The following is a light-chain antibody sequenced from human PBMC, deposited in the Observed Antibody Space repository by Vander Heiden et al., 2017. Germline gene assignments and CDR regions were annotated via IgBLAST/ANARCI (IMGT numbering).Light chain of an antibody. CDR3: EHLNNFPLT. CDR1: QGISSY. V-gene: IGKV1-9*01. CDR2: SAS. J-gene: IGKJ4*01. Sequence: DIQLTQSPSFLSASVGDRVTITCRASQGISSYLAWYQQTPGKAPKLLISSASASQSGVPSRFSGSGSGTEFTLTINSLQPEDSATFYCEHLNNFPLTVGGGTKVEI.